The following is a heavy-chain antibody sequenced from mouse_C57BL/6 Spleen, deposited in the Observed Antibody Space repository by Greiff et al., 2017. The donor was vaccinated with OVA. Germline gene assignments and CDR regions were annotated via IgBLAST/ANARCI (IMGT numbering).Heavy chain of an antibody. CDR1: GFSLTSSG. Sequence: VMLVESGPGLVAPSQSLSITCTVSGFSLTSSGVDWVRQSPGKGLAWLGVIWGVGSTNYNSALKSRLSISKDNSKSQVFLKMNSLQTDDTAMYYCATLRAPFAYWGQGTLVTVSA. J-gene: IGHJ3*01. CDR2: IWGVGST. V-gene: IGHV2-6*01. CDR3: ATLRAPFAY. D-gene: IGHD1-1*01.